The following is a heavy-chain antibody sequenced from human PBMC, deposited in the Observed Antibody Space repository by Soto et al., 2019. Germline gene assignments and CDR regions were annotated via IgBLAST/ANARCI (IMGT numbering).Heavy chain of an antibody. CDR2: ISGSGGST. V-gene: IGHV3-23*01. CDR1: RFTDRSFA. Sequence: DGSLRVFYAPARFTDRSFAMSWIRHAPGKGLDWVSAISGSGGSTYSADSVKGRCTISRDNSKNTLYLQMSSLRAEDTAVYYCARGFSAGKGSSPDFWGRGCMGTACS. CDR3: ARGFSAGKGSSPDF. J-gene: IGHJ4*02. D-gene: IGHD6-13*01.